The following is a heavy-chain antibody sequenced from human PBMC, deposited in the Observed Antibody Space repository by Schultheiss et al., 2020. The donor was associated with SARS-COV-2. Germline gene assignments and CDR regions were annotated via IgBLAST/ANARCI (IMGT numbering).Heavy chain of an antibody. V-gene: IGHV4-34*01. J-gene: IGHJ4*02. D-gene: IGHD3-10*01. Sequence: SETLSLTCTVSGGSISSYYWSWIRQPPGKGLEWIGEINHSGSTNYNPSLKSRVTISVDTSKNQFSLKLSSVTAADTAVYYCAKFRGGFDYWGQGTLVTVSS. CDR3: AKFRGGFDY. CDR1: GGSISSYY. CDR2: INHSGST.